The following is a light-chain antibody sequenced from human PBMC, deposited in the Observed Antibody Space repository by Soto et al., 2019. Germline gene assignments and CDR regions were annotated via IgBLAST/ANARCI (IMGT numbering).Light chain of an antibody. J-gene: IGKJ4*01. V-gene: IGKV3-11*01. CDR3: QQRSNWPPLT. CDR2: DAS. CDR1: QSVSIY. Sequence: EIVLTQSPATLSLSPGERATLSCRASQSVSIYLAWYQQKPGQAPRLLIYDASNRATGIPARFSGSGSGTDFTLTISSLEPEDFAVYYFQQRSNWPPLTFGGGTKVEIK.